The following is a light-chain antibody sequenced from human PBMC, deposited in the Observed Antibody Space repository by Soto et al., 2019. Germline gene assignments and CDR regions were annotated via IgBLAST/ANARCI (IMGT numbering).Light chain of an antibody. V-gene: IGKV3-15*01. Sequence: RVIVLSPAPLSVSPGERATPSCRASQSVSSNLAWYQQKPGQAPRLLIYGASTRATGIPARFSGSGSGTEFTLTISSLQSEDFAVYYCQQYNNGTPSTFGQGTKVDIK. J-gene: IGKJ1*01. CDR3: QQYNNGTPST. CDR2: GAS. CDR1: QSVSSN.